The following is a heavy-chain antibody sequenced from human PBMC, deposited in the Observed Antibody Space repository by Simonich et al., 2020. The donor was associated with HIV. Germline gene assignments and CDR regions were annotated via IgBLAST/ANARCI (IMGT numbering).Heavy chain of an antibody. V-gene: IGHV3-21*01. CDR3: ARGSSGSYYYYGMDV. CDR2: ISSSSGYI. Sequence: EVQLVESGGGLVKPGGSLRLSCAASGFTFSCYSLNWVRQAPGKWLEWVSSISSSSGYIYYADSVKGRFTISRDNAKNSLYLQMNSLRAEDTAVYYCARGSSGSYYYYGMDVWGQGTTVTVSS. CDR1: GFTFSCYS. D-gene: IGHD1-26*01. J-gene: IGHJ6*02.